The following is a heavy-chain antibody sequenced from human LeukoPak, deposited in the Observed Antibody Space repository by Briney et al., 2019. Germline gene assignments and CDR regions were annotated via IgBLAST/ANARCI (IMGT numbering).Heavy chain of an antibody. D-gene: IGHD6-19*01. J-gene: IGHJ4*02. CDR1: GDTFSSYA. CDR2: IIPIFGTA. V-gene: IGHV1-69*13. CDR3: ARGPMAGTYVFDY. Sequence: SVKVTCKASGDTFSSYAISWVRQAPGQGLEWMGGIIPIFGTANYAQKFQGRVTITADESTSTAYMELSSLRSEDTAVYYCARGPMAGTYVFDYWGQGTLVTVSS.